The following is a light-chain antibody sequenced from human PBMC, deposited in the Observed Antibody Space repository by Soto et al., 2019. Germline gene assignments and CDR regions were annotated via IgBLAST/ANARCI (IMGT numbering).Light chain of an antibody. CDR2: DTS. CDR3: GTWDSSLSAEV. CDR1: SSNIGKYH. Sequence: QSVLTQPPSVSAAPGQKVTISCSGSSSNIGKYHVSLYHQGPGTAPKLLIHDTSERPSGIPDRFSGSKSGTSATLGITGLQTGDEADYYCGTWDSSLSAEVFGGGTTLTVL. J-gene: IGLJ3*02. V-gene: IGLV1-51*01.